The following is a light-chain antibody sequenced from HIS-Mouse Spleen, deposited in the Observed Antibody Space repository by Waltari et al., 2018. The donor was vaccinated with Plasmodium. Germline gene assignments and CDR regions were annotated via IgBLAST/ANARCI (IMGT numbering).Light chain of an antibody. Sequence: EIVLTLSPGTLSLSPGERATLSCRASQSVSSSYLAWYKQKPGQAPRLHIYGASSRATGIPDRFSGSGSGTDFTLTISRLEPEDFAVYYCQQYGSSPYTFGQGTKLEIK. CDR3: QQYGSSPYT. V-gene: IGKV3-20*01. CDR1: QSVSSSY. J-gene: IGKJ2*01. CDR2: GAS.